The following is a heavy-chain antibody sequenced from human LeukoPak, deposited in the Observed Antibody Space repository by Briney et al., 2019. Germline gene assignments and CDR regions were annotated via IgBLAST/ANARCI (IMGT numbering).Heavy chain of an antibody. V-gene: IGHV4-59*01. Sequence: SETLSLTCTVSGGSISSYYWSWIRQPPGKGLEWIGYIYYSGSTNYNPSLKSRVTISVDTSKNQFSLKLSSVTAADTAVYYCARSNWVPYYFDYWGQGTLVTVSS. J-gene: IGHJ4*02. CDR2: IYYSGST. CDR3: ARSNWVPYYFDY. D-gene: IGHD7-27*01. CDR1: GGSISSYY.